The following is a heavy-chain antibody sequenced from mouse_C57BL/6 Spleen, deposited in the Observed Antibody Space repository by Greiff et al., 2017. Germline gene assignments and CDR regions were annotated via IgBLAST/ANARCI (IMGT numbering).Heavy chain of an antibody. J-gene: IGHJ2*01. CDR2: ISGGGGNT. CDR1: GFTFSSYT. CDR3: ARLGRPMGRYYFDY. D-gene: IGHD4-1*01. V-gene: IGHV5-9*01. Sequence: EVKLMESGGGLVKPGGSLKLSCAASGFTFSSYTMSWVRQTPEKRLEWVATISGGGGNTYYPDSVKGRFTISRDNAKNTLYLQMSSLRSEDTALYYCARLGRPMGRYYFDYWGQGTTLTVSS.